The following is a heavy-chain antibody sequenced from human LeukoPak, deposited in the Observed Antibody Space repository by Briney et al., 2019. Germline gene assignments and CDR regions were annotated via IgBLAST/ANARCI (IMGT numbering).Heavy chain of an antibody. Sequence: SETLSLTCTVSGVSFSSDFFYWSWIRQPPGKGLEWIVYIYYSGSTNYNPSLKSRVTISVDTSKNQFSLRLTSVTAADTAVYYCARGRYYDILTGYYHLQPFDYWGQGTLVTVSS. CDR3: ARGRYYDILTGYYHLQPFDY. D-gene: IGHD3-9*01. J-gene: IGHJ4*02. V-gene: IGHV4-61*01. CDR1: GVSFSSDFFY. CDR2: IYYSGST.